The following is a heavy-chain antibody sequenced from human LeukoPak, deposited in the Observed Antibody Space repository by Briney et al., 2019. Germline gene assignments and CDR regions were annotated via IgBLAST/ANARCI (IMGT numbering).Heavy chain of an antibody. Sequence: GGSLRLSCAASGFTVSSNYMSWVRQAPGKGLEWVSSISSSSSYIYYADSVKGRFTISRDNAKNSLYLQMNSLRAEDTAVYYCAREEVLMVRGYMDVWGKGTTVTVSS. CDR2: ISSSSSYI. D-gene: IGHD3-10*01. CDR1: GFTVSSNY. J-gene: IGHJ6*03. V-gene: IGHV3-21*01. CDR3: AREEVLMVRGYMDV.